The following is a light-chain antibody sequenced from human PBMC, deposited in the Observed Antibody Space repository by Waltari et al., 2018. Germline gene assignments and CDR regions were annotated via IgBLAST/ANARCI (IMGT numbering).Light chain of an antibody. V-gene: IGKV1-17*01. Sequence: DIQMTQSPSPLSASVGATVTITCRASQGISSYLNWFQQKPGKAPRLLISAASSLVSGVPSRFSGSGSGTEFTLTISSLQPEDFASYYCLQHNSYPPTFGQGTKVEIK. J-gene: IGKJ1*01. CDR3: LQHNSYPPT. CDR2: AAS. CDR1: QGISSY.